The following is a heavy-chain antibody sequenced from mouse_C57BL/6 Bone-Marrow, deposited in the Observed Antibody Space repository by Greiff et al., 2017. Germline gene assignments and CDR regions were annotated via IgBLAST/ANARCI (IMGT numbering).Heavy chain of an antibody. CDR2: IDPSDSYT. Sequence: VQLQESGAELVMPGASVKLSCKASGYTFTSYWMHWVKQRPGQGLEWIGEIDPSDSYTNYNQKFKGKSTLTVDKSSSTAYMQLSSLTSEDSAVYYYALYDYDEAWFAYWGQGTLVTVSA. CDR1: GYTFTSYW. D-gene: IGHD2-4*01. J-gene: IGHJ3*01. CDR3: ALYDYDEAWFAY. V-gene: IGHV1-69*01.